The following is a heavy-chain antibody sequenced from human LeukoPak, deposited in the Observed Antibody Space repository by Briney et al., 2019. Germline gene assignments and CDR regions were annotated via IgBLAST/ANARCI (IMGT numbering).Heavy chain of an antibody. CDR1: GDSVSSDSAS. J-gene: IGHJ5*02. D-gene: IGHD3-3*01. CDR3: ARQYNDFWSGFSRGWFDP. V-gene: IGHV6-1*01. Sequence: SQTLSLTCAISGDSVSSDSASWNWIRQSPSRGLEWLGRTYHRSKWYNDYAVSVKSRITINPDTSKNQFSLQLNSVTPEDTAVYYCARQYNDFWSGFSRGWFDPWGQGTLVTVSS. CDR2: TYHRSKWYN.